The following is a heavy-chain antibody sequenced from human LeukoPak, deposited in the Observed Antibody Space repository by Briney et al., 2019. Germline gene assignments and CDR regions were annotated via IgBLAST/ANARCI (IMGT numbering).Heavy chain of an antibody. D-gene: IGHD3-22*01. V-gene: IGHV1-2*02. CDR3: AGSNHYYDSSGYPYAFDI. J-gene: IGHJ3*02. CDR1: GYTFTGYY. Sequence: ASVKVSCQASGYTFTGYYMHWVRQAPGQGIEWMGWSNPNSGGTNYAQKFQGRVTMTRDTSISTAYMELSRLRSDDTAVYYCAGSNHYYDSSGYPYAFDIWGQGTMVTVSS. CDR2: SNPNSGGT.